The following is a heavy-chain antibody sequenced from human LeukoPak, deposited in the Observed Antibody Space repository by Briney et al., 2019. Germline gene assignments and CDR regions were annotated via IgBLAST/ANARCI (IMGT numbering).Heavy chain of an antibody. CDR2: VIPMFGTP. CDR1: GGIFSSFA. Sequence: GAPVKVSCKTSGGIFSSFAINWVRQAPGQGLEWMGGVIPMFGTPNYAQKFQGRVTMTTDTSTSTAYMELRSLRSDDTAVYYCARGGYSYGYMGYSDYWGQGTLVTVSS. J-gene: IGHJ4*02. D-gene: IGHD5-18*01. V-gene: IGHV1-69*05. CDR3: ARGGYSYGYMGYSDY.